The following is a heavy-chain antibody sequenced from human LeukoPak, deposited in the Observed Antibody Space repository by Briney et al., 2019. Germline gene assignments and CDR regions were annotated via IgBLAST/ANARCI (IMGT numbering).Heavy chain of an antibody. Sequence: SETLSLTCTISGDSISTYYWSWIRQSPGKGLEWIGDVNLSGSTYYNPSLNYNPSLKSRVSISIDTSKNQFSLKLSSVTAADTAVYYCARGVWLARDYWGQGTLVTVSS. V-gene: IGHV4-59*01. D-gene: IGHD6-19*01. CDR3: ARGVWLARDY. J-gene: IGHJ4*02. CDR1: GDSISTYY. CDR2: VNLSGST.